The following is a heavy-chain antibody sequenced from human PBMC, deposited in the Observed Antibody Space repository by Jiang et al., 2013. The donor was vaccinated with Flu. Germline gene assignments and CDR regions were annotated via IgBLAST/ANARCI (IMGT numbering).Heavy chain of an antibody. CDR2: ISSSSNYT. D-gene: IGHD4-11*01. J-gene: IGHJ5*02. CDR1: GFTLSDYF. CDR3: ARSGYSSYVGWFDP. V-gene: IGHV3-11*05. Sequence: QLVESGGGLVKPGGSLRLSCAASGFTLSDYFVSWIRQAPGKGLEWISYISSSSNYTKYADSVKGRFTLSRDNAKNSLFLQMNSLRAEDTAVYYCARSGYSSYVGWFDPWGHGTLVTVSS.